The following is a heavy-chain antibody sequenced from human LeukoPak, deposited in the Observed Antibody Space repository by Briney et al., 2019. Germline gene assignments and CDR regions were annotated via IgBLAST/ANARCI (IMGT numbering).Heavy chain of an antibody. J-gene: IGHJ4*02. CDR2: VDHTGST. V-gene: IGHV4-59*01. CDR1: DDSITMYY. Sequence: SETLSLTCSVSDDSITMYYWTWIRQPPGKGLEWIGYVDHTGSTNFNPSLNGRVTISEDTSKNQFSLKLNSVTAADTAVYYCARVPARRVVTTPTYFDYWGQGTLVTVSS. CDR3: ARVPARRVVTTPTYFDY. D-gene: IGHD2-21*02.